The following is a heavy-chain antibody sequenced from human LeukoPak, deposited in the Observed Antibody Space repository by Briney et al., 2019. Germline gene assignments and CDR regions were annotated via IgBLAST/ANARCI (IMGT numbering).Heavy chain of an antibody. CDR2: IFYDGSNK. V-gene: IGHV3-33*01. CDR1: RFTFSNYG. D-gene: IGHD6-19*01. CDR3: ARHSGQWPDYYFDY. J-gene: IGHJ4*02. Sequence: GRSLRLSCAASRFTFSNYGMHWVRQAPGKGLEWVAIIFYDGSNKYYSDSVKGRFTISRDNSKNTLYLQMNSLRAEDTAVYYCARHSGQWPDYYFDYWGQGTLVTVSS.